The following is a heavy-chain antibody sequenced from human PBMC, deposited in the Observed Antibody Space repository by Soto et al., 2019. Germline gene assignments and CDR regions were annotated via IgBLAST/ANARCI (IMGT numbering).Heavy chain of an antibody. D-gene: IGHD3-10*01. CDR3: ARVPRGAYFYYGMDV. CDR2: ISANNGNT. V-gene: IGHV1-18*01. Sequence: QVQLVQSGAEVKKPGASVKVSCKASGYTLTNSGVSWVRQAPGQGLEWMGWISANNGNTNYAQKVKGRVTMTTDTSTSTAYMELRSLRSDDTAVYYCARVPRGAYFYYGMDVWGQGTTVTVSS. J-gene: IGHJ6*02. CDR1: GYTLTNSG.